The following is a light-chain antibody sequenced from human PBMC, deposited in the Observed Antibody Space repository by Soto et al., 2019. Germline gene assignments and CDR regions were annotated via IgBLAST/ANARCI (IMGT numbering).Light chain of an antibody. CDR1: SSDVGGYNY. J-gene: IGLJ3*02. Sequence: QSVLTQPASVSGSPGQSITISCTGTSSDVGGYNYVSWYQQHPGKAPKLMIYDVSNRPSGVSNRFSGPKSGNTASLTISGLRAEDEVDYYCSSYTRSSTRVFGGGTKLTVL. V-gene: IGLV2-14*03. CDR2: DVS. CDR3: SSYTRSSTRV.